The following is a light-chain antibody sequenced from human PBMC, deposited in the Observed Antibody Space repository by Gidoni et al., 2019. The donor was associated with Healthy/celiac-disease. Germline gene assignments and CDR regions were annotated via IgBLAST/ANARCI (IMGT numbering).Light chain of an antibody. CDR2: AAS. Sequence: DIQMTQSPSSLSASVGDRVTITCRASQSISSYLNWYQQKPGKAPKLLIYAASSLQSGVPYRFSGSGSGTDFTLTISSLQPEDFATYYCQQSYSTPLTCGQGTRLEIK. J-gene: IGKJ5*01. V-gene: IGKV1-39*01. CDR1: QSISSY. CDR3: QQSYSTPLT.